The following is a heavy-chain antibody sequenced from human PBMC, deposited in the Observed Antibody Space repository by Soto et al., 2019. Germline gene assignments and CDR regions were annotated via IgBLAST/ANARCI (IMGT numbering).Heavy chain of an antibody. CDR1: GGSFSGYY. J-gene: IGHJ5*02. CDR2: INHSRST. D-gene: IGHD3-3*01. CDR3: ARAFVTYYDFWSGYYSSFLDNWFDP. Sequence: QVQLQQWGAGLLKPSETLSLTCAVYGGSFSGYYWSWIRQPPGKGLEWIGEINHSRSTNYNPSHKSRVTISVDTSKNQFSLKLSSVTAADTAVYYCARAFVTYYDFWSGYYSSFLDNWFDPWGQGTLVTVSS. V-gene: IGHV4-34*01.